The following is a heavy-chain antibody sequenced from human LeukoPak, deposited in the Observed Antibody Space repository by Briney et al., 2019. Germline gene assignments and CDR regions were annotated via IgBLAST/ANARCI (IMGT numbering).Heavy chain of an antibody. J-gene: IGHJ4*02. Sequence: SGPTLVNPTQTLTLTCTFSGFSLSTSGMRVSWIRQPPGKALEWLARIDWGDDKFYSTSLKTTLTISKDTSKNQVVLTMTNMDPVDTATYYCARIGPNYYDSSYYFDYWGQGALVTVSS. CDR2: IDWGDDK. V-gene: IGHV2-70*04. CDR1: GFSLSTSGMR. CDR3: ARIGPNYYDSSYYFDY. D-gene: IGHD3-22*01.